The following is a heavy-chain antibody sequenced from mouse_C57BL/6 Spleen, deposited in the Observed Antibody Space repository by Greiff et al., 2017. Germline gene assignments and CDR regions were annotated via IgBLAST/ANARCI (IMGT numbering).Heavy chain of an antibody. D-gene: IGHD2-2*01. CDR2: LYPGDGDT. Sequence: QVQLQQSGPELVKPGASVKISCKASGYAFSSSWMNWVKQRPGTGLEWIGRLYPGDGDTNYNGKFKGKATLTADKSSSTAYMQLSSLTSEDSAVYFCAREGIYYGYGYYAMDYWGQGTSVTVSS. V-gene: IGHV1-82*01. J-gene: IGHJ4*01. CDR3: AREGIYYGYGYYAMDY. CDR1: GYAFSSSW.